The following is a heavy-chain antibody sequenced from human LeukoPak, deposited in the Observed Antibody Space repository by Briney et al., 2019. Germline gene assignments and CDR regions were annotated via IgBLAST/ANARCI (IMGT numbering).Heavy chain of an antibody. V-gene: IGHV1-18*04. CDR2: ISAYNGNT. D-gene: IGHD2-21*02. CDR1: VYTFTSYG. J-gene: IGHJ4*02. Sequence: EASVNVSCLASVYTFTSYGISWVQQAPGQGLEWMGWISAYNGNTNYAQKLQGRVTMTTDTSTSTAYMELRSLRSDDTAVYYCARGKRGDINDYWGQGTLVTVSS. CDR3: ARGKRGDINDY.